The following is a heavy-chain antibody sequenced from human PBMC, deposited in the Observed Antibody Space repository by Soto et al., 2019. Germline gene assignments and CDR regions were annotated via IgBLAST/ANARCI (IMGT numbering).Heavy chain of an antibody. Sequence: SSETLSLTCSVSGDSIGSSTNYWGWIRQPPGKGLEWIGTIYHSGNTYYNPTLKSRVAISVDMSKNQFSLRLNSVTAADTAVYYCARNEWLQLWLVTEYWGQGAMVTVSS. CDR2: IYHSGNT. CDR3: ARNEWLQLWLVTEY. V-gene: IGHV4-39*01. CDR1: GDSIGSSTNY. J-gene: IGHJ4*02. D-gene: IGHD5-18*01.